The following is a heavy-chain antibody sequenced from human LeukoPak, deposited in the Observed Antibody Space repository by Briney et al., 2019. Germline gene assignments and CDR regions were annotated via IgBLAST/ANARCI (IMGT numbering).Heavy chain of an antibody. CDR2: INTGNGNT. CDR1: GYTFTSYA. D-gene: IGHD6-19*01. CDR3: ARDPHSSGWFDYFDS. Sequence: ASVKVSCKASGYTFTSYAMHWVRQAPGQRLEWMGWINTGNGNTKHSQKFQGRVTITRDTSASTAYMELSSLRSEDTAVYYCARDPHSSGWFDYFDSWGQGTLVTVSS. J-gene: IGHJ4*02. V-gene: IGHV1-3*04.